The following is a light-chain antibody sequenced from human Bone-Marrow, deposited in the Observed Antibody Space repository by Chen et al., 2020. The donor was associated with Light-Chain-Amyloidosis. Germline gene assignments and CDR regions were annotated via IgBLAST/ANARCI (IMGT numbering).Light chain of an antibody. Sequence: EIVLTQSPGTLSLSPGEGANLSCRASQTISSNYLPWYQQKFGQAPRLLIYGSSSRATGLPDRFTGSGSGTDFTLTINRLEPEDFAMYYCQQYGTSPLTFGGGTKVEIK. CDR2: GSS. CDR3: QQYGTSPLT. V-gene: IGKV3-20*01. CDR1: QTISSNY. J-gene: IGKJ4*01.